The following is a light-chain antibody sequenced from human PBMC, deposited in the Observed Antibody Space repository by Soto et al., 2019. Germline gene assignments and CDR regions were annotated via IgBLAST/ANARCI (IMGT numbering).Light chain of an antibody. CDR2: SNN. J-gene: IGLJ1*01. CDR1: SSNIGRSP. V-gene: IGLV1-44*01. Sequence: QSVLTQPPSASGTPGQRVTISCSGSSSNIGRSPVNWYQQLPGTAPKLLIYSNNQRPSGVPDRFSGSKSGTSASLAISGLQSEDEADYYCAAWDDSLNGHVFGTGTKVTVL. CDR3: AAWDDSLNGHV.